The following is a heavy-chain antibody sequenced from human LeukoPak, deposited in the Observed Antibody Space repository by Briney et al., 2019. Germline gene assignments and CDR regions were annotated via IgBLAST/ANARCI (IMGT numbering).Heavy chain of an antibody. CDR3: TRDRLDRSGHRFDP. V-gene: IGHV4-59*01. D-gene: IGHD2-2*03. CDR1: VGSISSDY. J-gene: IGHJ5*02. Sequence: SETLSLTCSVSVGSISSDYWSWSRHPPEGGLGWIGYISYNGITNYNPSLKSRVTTSVDTSKSQFSLKLSSLTAAATAVYCCTRDRLDRSGHRFDPWGPGTLVTVSS. CDR2: ISYNGIT.